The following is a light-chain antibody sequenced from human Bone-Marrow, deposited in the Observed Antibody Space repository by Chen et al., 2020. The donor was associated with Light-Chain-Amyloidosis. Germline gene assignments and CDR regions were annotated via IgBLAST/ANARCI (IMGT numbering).Light chain of an antibody. CDR2: STS. Sequence: EIVLTQSPGTLSLSPGDRATLSCRASQSVVSRYLAWYQQRPGQAPRLLIYSTSSRATGVPDRFSGSGYGTDFTLTITRLEPEDFAVYYCQQYDNSPMWTFGQGTKVEIK. J-gene: IGKJ1*01. V-gene: IGKV3-20*01. CDR3: QQYDNSPMWT. CDR1: QSVVSRY.